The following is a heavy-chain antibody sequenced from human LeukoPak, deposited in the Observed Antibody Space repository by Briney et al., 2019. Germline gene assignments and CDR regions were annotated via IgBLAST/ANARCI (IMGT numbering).Heavy chain of an antibody. D-gene: IGHD2-2*01. CDR2: INTNTGNP. J-gene: IGHJ5*02. Sequence: ASVKVSCKASGYTFTSYAMNWVRQAPGQGLEWMGWINTNTGNPTYAQGFTGRFVFSLDTSVSTAYLQISSLKAEDTAVYYCARAGCSSTSCYEAPYNWFDPRGQGTLVTVSS. CDR1: GYTFTSYA. V-gene: IGHV7-4-1*02. CDR3: ARAGCSSTSCYEAPYNWFDP.